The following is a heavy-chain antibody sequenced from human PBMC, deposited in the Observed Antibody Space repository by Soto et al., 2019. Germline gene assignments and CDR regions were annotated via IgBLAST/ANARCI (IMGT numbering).Heavy chain of an antibody. CDR2: IYYSGST. CDR3: ARHSVDYYDSSGYLY. D-gene: IGHD3-22*01. V-gene: IGHV4-39*01. Sequence: SEPLSLTCTVSGGSISSSSYYWGWIHQPPGKGLEWIGSIYYSGSTYYNPSLKSRVTISVDTSKNQFSLKLSSVTAADTAVYYCARHSVDYYDSSGYLYWGQGTLVTVS. CDR1: GGSISSSSYY. J-gene: IGHJ4*02.